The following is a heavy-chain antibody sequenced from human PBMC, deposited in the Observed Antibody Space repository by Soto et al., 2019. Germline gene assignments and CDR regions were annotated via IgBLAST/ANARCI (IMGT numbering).Heavy chain of an antibody. D-gene: IGHD6-13*01. CDR1: GFTFSDYY. CDR3: TRAPLEVAAAGYNWFDP. J-gene: IGHJ5*02. Sequence: PGGSLRLSCAASGFTFSDYYMSWIRQAPGKGLEWDSYISSSSSYTNYADSVKGRFTISRDNAKNSLYLQMNSLKTEDTAVYYCTRAPLEVAAAGYNWFDPWGQGTLVTVSS. CDR2: ISSSSSYT. V-gene: IGHV3-11*05.